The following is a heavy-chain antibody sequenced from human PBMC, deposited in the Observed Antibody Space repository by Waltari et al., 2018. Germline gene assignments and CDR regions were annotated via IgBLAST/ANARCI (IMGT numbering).Heavy chain of an antibody. CDR1: GFSLSTSGVG. CDR3: AHRSGRYFDWLLSVWFDP. D-gene: IGHD3-9*01. Sequence: QITLKESGPTLVKPTQTLTLTCTFSGFSLSTSGVGVGWIRQPPGQALEWLALIYWNDDKRYSPSLKSRLTITKDTSKNQVVLTMTNMDPVDTATYYCAHRSGRYFDWLLSVWFDPWGQGTLVTVSS. J-gene: IGHJ5*02. CDR2: IYWNDDK. V-gene: IGHV2-5*01.